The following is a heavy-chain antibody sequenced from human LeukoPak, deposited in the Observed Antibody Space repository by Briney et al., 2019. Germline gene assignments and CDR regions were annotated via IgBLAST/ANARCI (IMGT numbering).Heavy chain of an antibody. CDR3: ARDGNSSSWYYYYGMDV. CDR1: GFTLSDYY. V-gene: IGHV3-11*01. Sequence: GGSLRLSCAASGFTLSDYYMSWIRQAPGKGLEWVSYISSSGSTIYYADSVKGRFTISRDNAKNSLYLQMNSLRAEDTAVYYCARDGNSSSWYYYYGMDVWGQGTTVTVSS. D-gene: IGHD6-13*01. CDR2: ISSSGSTI. J-gene: IGHJ6*02.